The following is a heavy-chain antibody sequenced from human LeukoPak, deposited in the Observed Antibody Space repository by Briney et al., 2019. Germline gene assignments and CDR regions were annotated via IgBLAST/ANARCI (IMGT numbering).Heavy chain of an antibody. V-gene: IGHV3-7*01. D-gene: IGHD4-17*01. CDR3: ARDHDYGDYSYYYYYGMDV. CDR1: GFGFGSYW. Sequence: PGGSLRLSCVGSGFGFGSYWMSWVRQAPGQGLEWVATVHQRESERYYGDSVRGRFTVSRDNAKNSLYLQMNSLRAEDTAVYYCARDHDYGDYSYYYYYGMDVWGQGTTVTVSS. J-gene: IGHJ6*02. CDR2: VHQRESER.